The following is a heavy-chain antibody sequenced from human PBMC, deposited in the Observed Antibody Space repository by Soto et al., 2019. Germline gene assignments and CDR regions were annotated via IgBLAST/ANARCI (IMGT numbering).Heavy chain of an antibody. J-gene: IGHJ6*02. CDR3: ARGGDSDVYYHYYGMDV. CDR1: GYTFPTYY. Sequence: GSSVKVSCKASGYTFPTYYIHWLRQAPGRGLEWVGIINPNGGSRSYAQKFQGRVTMTRDTFTDTAYLEVSSLRSEDTAVYYCARGGDSDVYYHYYGMDVWGQGTAVTVSS. CDR2: INPNGGSR. V-gene: IGHV1-46*01. D-gene: IGHD5-18*01.